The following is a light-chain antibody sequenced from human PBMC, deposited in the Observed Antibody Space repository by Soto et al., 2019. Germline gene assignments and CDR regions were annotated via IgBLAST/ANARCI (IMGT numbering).Light chain of an antibody. CDR1: QSISFY. V-gene: IGKV1-39*01. CDR2: AAY. J-gene: IGKJ5*01. Sequence: DIQMTQSPSSLSASVGDRVTITCRASQSISFYLNWYQQKPGNAPKVLIYAAYNLQTGVPSRFSVSGSGTDFTLTINSLQPADFATYSCQQSYSTPITFGQGTRLAIK. CDR3: QQSYSTPIT.